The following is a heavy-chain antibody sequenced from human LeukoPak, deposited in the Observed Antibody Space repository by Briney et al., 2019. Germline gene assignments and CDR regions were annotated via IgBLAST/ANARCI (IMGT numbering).Heavy chain of an antibody. CDR3: ARGVHCSSTSCYWYFDY. D-gene: IGHD2-2*01. J-gene: IGHJ4*02. Sequence: SETLSLTCTVSGGSISSSSYYWGWIRQPPGKGLEWIGSIYHSGSIYYNPSLKSRVTISVDRSKNQFPLKLSSVTAADTAVYYCARGVHCSSTSCYWYFDYWGQGTLVTVSS. V-gene: IGHV4-39*06. CDR1: GGSISSSSYY. CDR2: IYHSGSI.